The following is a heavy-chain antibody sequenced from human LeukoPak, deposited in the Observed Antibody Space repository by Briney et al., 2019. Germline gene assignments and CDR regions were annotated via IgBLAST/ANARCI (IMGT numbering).Heavy chain of an antibody. CDR3: ARAAHYYDSSGYSS. D-gene: IGHD3-22*01. CDR2: IYTSGST. J-gene: IGHJ4*02. V-gene: IGHV4-59*11. Sequence: SETLSLTCTVSGGSISGHYWSWIRQSPGRGLEWIGNIYTSGSTNYNPSLNSRVTISIDTSKNQFSLKLSSVTAADTAVYYCARAAHYYDSSGYSSWGQGTLVTVSS. CDR1: GGSISGHY.